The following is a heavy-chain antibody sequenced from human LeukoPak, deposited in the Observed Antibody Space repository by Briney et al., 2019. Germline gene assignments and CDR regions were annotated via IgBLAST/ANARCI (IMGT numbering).Heavy chain of an antibody. J-gene: IGHJ5*02. CDR3: AKGDRRVFDWFDP. CDR2: ISSSSSYI. Sequence: GGSLRLSCAASGFTFSSYSMNWVRQAPGKGLEWDSSISSSSSYIYYADSVKGRFTISRDNAKNSLYLQMNSLRAEETAVYYCAKGDRRVFDWFDPWGQGTLVTVSS. V-gene: IGHV3-21*04. CDR1: GFTFSSYS. D-gene: IGHD3-10*01.